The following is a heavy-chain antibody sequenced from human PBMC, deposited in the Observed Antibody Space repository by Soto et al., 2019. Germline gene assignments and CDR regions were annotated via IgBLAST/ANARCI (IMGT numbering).Heavy chain of an antibody. Sequence: SETLSLTCTVSGGSISSGGYYWSWIRQHPGKGLEWIGYIYYSGSTYYNQSLKSRVTISVDTSKNQFSLKLSSVTAAATAVYYCARDYGELELDYWGQGTLVTVSS. CDR3: ARDYGELELDY. D-gene: IGHD4-17*01. CDR1: GGSISSGGYY. V-gene: IGHV4-31*03. J-gene: IGHJ4*02. CDR2: IYYSGST.